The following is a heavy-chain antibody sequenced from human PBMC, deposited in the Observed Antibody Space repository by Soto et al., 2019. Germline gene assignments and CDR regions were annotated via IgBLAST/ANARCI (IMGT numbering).Heavy chain of an antibody. CDR1: GLTFSTYG. CDR3: VKDSLGGMTPVFMPGHD. J-gene: IGHJ4*02. CDR2: ISNDVRNI. Sequence: GGSLRLSCAASGLTFSTYGFHWVRQAPGKGLEWVAVISNDVRNIHYAESVKGRFTISRDNSKNTLYLQMNSLRPNDTAVYYCVKDSLGGMTPVFMPGHDWGQGTLVTVSS. V-gene: IGHV3-30*18. D-gene: IGHD2-2*01.